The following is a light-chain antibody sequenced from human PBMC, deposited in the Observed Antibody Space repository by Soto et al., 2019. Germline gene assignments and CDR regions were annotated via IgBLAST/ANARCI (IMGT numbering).Light chain of an antibody. J-gene: IGKJ1*01. Sequence: ETMMTQSPDTLSVSLWERATLSCRASQSLRSSLAWYQQKPGQAPRLLIYEASTRAADIPVRFSGSGSGRQFTLTISSLQSEDFAVYYCHQYNDGPGGTFGQGTKVDIK. CDR3: HQYNDGPGGT. CDR2: EAS. CDR1: QSLRSS. V-gene: IGKV3-15*01.